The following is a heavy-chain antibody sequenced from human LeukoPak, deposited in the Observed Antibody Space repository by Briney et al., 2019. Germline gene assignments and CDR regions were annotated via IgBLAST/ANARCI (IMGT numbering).Heavy chain of an antibody. Sequence: GGSLRLSCAASGFTLRTYWMSWVRQAPGKGLEWVASIKRDGSEKYYVDSVKGRFTISRDNAKNSLYLQMNSLRAEDTAVYYCARDRWGYSYGGDWGQGTLVTVSS. V-gene: IGHV3-7*01. CDR1: GFTLRTYW. J-gene: IGHJ4*02. D-gene: IGHD5-18*01. CDR3: ARDRWGYSYGGD. CDR2: IKRDGSEK.